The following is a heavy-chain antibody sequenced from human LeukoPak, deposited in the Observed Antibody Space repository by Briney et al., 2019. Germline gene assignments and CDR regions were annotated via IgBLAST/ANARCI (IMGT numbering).Heavy chain of an antibody. CDR1: GGSISSSAYY. CDR3: ARPPNTSYYGSGRGFFDL. J-gene: IGHJ2*01. CDR2: IYYSGST. Sequence: SETLSLTCTVSGGSISSSAYYWGWLRQSPGKGREWIGSIYYSGSTYYNRSLKSRVTISVDTSKNQFSLKLNSVTAADTAVYYRARPPNTSYYGSGRGFFDLWGRGTLVTVSS. V-gene: IGHV4-39*01. D-gene: IGHD3-10*01.